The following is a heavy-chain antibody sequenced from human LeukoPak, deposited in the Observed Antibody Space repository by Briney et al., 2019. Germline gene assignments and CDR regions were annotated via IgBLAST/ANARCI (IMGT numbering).Heavy chain of an antibody. J-gene: IGHJ6*03. Sequence: PSETLSLTCTVSGASISSSNYYWGWIRQPPGRGLEWIGSIFYSGNTYYTPSLKSRVAISVDTSKNQFSLMLHSVTAADTAVYYCARNLASDDDYYYYHMDVWGKGTPVTVSS. V-gene: IGHV4-39*01. CDR2: IFYSGNT. CDR1: GASISSSNYY. D-gene: IGHD1-14*01. CDR3: ARNLASDDDYYYYHMDV.